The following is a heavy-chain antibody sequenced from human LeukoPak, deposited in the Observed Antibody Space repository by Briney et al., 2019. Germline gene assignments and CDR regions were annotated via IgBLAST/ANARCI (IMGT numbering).Heavy chain of an antibody. J-gene: IGHJ4*02. CDR3: AKEPVDIVASGDDY. CDR1: GFTFSSYA. CDR2: ISGSGGST. V-gene: IGHV3-23*01. D-gene: IGHD5-12*01. Sequence: GGSLRLSCAASGFTFSSYAMGWVRQAPGKGLEWVSAISGSGGSTYYADSVKGRFTISRDNSKNTLYLQMNSLRAEDTAVYYCAKEPVDIVASGDDYWGQGTLVTVAS.